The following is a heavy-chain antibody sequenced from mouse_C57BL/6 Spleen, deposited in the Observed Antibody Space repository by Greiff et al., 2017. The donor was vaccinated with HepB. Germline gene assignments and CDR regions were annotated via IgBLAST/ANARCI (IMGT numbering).Heavy chain of an antibody. V-gene: IGHV5-17*01. CDR2: ISSGSSTI. J-gene: IGHJ4*01. Sequence: EVKLQESGGGLVKPGGSLKLSCAASGFTFSDYGMHWVRQAPEKGLEWVAYISSGSSTIYYADTVKGRFTISRDNAKNTLFLQMTSLRSEDTAMYYCERLCDYAMDYWGQGTSVTVSS. D-gene: IGHD6-5*01. CDR3: ERLCDYAMDY. CDR1: GFTFSDYG.